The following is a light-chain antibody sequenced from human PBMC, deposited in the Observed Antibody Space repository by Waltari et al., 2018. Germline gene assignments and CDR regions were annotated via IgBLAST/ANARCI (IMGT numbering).Light chain of an antibody. Sequence: TVVTQDPSLSVTPGGTVTLTFGLNSGSVSTTHHPRWYQQTPGQAPLTLIYSTNTRPSGVPDRFSGSILGNKAALTITGAQADDESDYYCMLYMDSGISVFGGGTRLTVL. CDR3: MLYMDSGISV. CDR2: STN. J-gene: IGLJ2*01. V-gene: IGLV8-61*01. CDR1: SGSVSTTHH.